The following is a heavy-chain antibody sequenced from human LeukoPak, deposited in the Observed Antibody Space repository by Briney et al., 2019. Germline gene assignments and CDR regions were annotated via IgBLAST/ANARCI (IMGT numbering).Heavy chain of an antibody. Sequence: SETLSLTCTVSGGSISSSSYYWGWIRQPPGKGLEWIGSIYYSGSTYYNPSLKSRVTISVDTSKNQFSLKLSSVTAADTAVYYCARAMVRGANSSGAFDIWGQGTMVTVSS. CDR3: ARAMVRGANSSGAFDI. D-gene: IGHD3-10*01. J-gene: IGHJ3*02. CDR1: GGSISSSSYY. V-gene: IGHV4-39*01. CDR2: IYYSGST.